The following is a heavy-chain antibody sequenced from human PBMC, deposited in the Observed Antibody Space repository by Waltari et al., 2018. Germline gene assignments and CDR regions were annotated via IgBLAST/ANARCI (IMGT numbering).Heavy chain of an antibody. D-gene: IGHD4-4*01. J-gene: IGHJ5*02. Sequence: EVQLVESGGGLVKPGGSLRLSCAASGFTFSNAWMNWVRQAPGKGLGWVGHIKSKTDGGKTDYAATVKDRFIISRDDSKNTLYLQMNSLKTEDTAMYYCTIVTAWGQGTLVTVSS. CDR2: IKSKTDGGKT. V-gene: IGHV3-15*07. CDR1: GFTFSNAW. CDR3: TIVTA.